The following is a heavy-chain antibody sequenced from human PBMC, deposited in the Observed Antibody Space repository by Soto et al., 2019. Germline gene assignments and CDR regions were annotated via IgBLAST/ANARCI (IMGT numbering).Heavy chain of an antibody. CDR2: INVYNGDR. V-gene: IGHV1-18*01. CDR3: ARLQLGGDRMLNWFDP. Sequence: QVQVVQSGPELKKPGASVKVSCKAQGYIFTKYGIGWVRQAPGHGLEWMGLINVYNGDRKVAQKFQDRGSMPTDSATDTAYMELKSLRSGDTAVYYCARLQLGGDRMLNWFDPWGQGTLVTVSS. CDR1: GYIFTKYG. D-gene: IGHD2-21*02. J-gene: IGHJ5*02.